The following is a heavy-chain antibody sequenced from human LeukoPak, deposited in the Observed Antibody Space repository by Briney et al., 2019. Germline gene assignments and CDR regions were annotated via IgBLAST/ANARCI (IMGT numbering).Heavy chain of an antibody. CDR1: GFTFSSYA. CDR2: ISYDGSNK. Sequence: PGRSLRLSCAASGFTFSSYAMHWVRQAPGKGLEWVAVISYDGSNKYYADSVKGRFTISRDNSKNTLYLQMNSLRAEDTAVYYCARGPSRRAYFDYWGQGTLVTISS. CDR3: ARGPSRRAYFDY. V-gene: IGHV3-30-3*01. J-gene: IGHJ4*02.